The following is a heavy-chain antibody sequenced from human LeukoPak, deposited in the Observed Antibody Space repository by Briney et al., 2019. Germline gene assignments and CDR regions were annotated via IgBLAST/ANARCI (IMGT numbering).Heavy chain of an antibody. CDR2: VYYSGST. CDR3: VRHLMTIFGVVIKPGPFDP. V-gene: IGHV4-59*08. J-gene: IGHJ5*02. D-gene: IGHD3-3*01. CDR1: GGSINNYF. Sequence: SETLSLTCTVSGGSINNYFWSWIRQPPGKGLEWLGYVYYSGSTRYSPSLKSRVTISLDKSKNQSPLKLSSVTAADTAVYFCVRHLMTIFGVVIKPGPFDPWGQGTLVTVSS.